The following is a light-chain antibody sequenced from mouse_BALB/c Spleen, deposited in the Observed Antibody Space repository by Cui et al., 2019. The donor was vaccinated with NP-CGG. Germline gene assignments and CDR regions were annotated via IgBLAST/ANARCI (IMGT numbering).Light chain of an antibody. Sequence: QAVVTQEPALTTSPGETVTLTCRSSTGAVTTSNYANWVQEKPDHLFTGLIGGTKSRPPGVPARFSGSLIGDKAALTITGAQTEDEAIYFCALWYSNHWVFGGGTKLTVL. CDR3: ALWYSNHWV. J-gene: IGLJ1*01. V-gene: IGLV1*01. CDR2: GTK. CDR1: TGAVTTSNY.